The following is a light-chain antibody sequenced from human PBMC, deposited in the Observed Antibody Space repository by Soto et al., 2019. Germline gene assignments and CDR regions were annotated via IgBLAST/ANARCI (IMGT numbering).Light chain of an antibody. V-gene: IGLV7-43*01. J-gene: IGLJ7*01. CDR3: LLYYDGSRV. CDR2: DTY. Sequence: QAVVTQEPSLTVSPGGTVTLTCASSTGAVSSGYYANWFQQRPGQAPRSLIFDTYNRHSWTPARFSGSLFGGKATLTLTGVQPEDEAKYYGLLYYDGSRVFGGGTQLTVL. CDR1: TGAVSSGYY.